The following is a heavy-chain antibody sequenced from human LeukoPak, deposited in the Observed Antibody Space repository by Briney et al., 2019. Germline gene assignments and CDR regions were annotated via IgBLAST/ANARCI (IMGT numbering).Heavy chain of an antibody. J-gene: IGHJ6*04. Sequence: GGSLRLSCAASGFTFSSYEMNWVRQAPGKGLEWVSYISSRSSTIYYADSVKGRFTISRDNAKNSLYLQMNSLRAEDTAVYYCARESYYGSGSYSDVWGKGTTVTISS. CDR3: ARESYYGSGSYSDV. V-gene: IGHV3-48*03. D-gene: IGHD3-10*01. CDR1: GFTFSSYE. CDR2: ISSRSSTI.